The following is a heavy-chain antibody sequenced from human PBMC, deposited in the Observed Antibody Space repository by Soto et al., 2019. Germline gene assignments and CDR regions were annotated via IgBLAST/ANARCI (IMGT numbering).Heavy chain of an antibody. V-gene: IGHV1-24*01. CDR1: GYTLTELS. J-gene: IGHJ3*02. CDR3: ATRDFWSGYYRGYDAFDI. CDR2: FDPEDGET. Sequence: ASVKVSCKVSGYTLTELSMHWERQTPGKGLEWIGGFDPEDGETIYAQKFQGRVTMTEDTSTDIAYMELSSLRSEDTAVYYCATRDFWSGYYRGYDAFDIWGQGTMVTVSS. D-gene: IGHD3-3*01.